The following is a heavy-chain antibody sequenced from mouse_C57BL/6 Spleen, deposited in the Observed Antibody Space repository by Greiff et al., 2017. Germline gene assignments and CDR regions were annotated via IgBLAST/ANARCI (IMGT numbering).Heavy chain of an antibody. Sequence: EVTLVESGGGLVKPGGSLKLSCAASGFTFSDYGMHWVRQAPEKGLEWVAYISSGSSTIYYADTVKGRFTISRDNAKNTLFLQMTSLRSEDTAMYYCARMEVTRAMDYWGQGTSVTVSS. CDR3: ARMEVTRAMDY. D-gene: IGHD2-2*01. V-gene: IGHV5-17*01. CDR2: ISSGSSTI. CDR1: GFTFSDYG. J-gene: IGHJ4*01.